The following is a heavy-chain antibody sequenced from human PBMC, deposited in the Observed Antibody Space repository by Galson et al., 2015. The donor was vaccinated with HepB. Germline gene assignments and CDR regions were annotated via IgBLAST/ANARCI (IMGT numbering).Heavy chain of an antibody. V-gene: IGHV1-69*02. D-gene: IGHD3-3*01. Sequence: SVKVSCKASGGTFSSYTISWVRQAPGQGLEWMGRIIPILGIANYAQKFQGRVTITADKSTSTAYMELSSLRSEDTAVYYCARALYYDFWSTTNWFDPWGQGTLVTVSS. J-gene: IGHJ5*02. CDR2: IIPILGIA. CDR1: GGTFSSYT. CDR3: ARALYYDFWSTTNWFDP.